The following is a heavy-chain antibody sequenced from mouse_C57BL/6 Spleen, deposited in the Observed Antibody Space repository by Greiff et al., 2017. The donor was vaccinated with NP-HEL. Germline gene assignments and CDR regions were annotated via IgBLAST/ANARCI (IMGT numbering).Heavy chain of an antibody. Sequence: VQLQQSGPELVKPGDSVKISCKASGYSFTGYFMNWVMQSHGKSLEWIGRINPYNGDTFYNQKFKGKATLTVDKSSSTAHMELRSLTSEDSAVYYCARERYGSKHPFDYWGQGTTRTVSS. CDR1: GYSFTGYF. D-gene: IGHD1-1*01. CDR2: INPYNGDT. V-gene: IGHV1-20*01. J-gene: IGHJ2*01. CDR3: ARERYGSKHPFDY.